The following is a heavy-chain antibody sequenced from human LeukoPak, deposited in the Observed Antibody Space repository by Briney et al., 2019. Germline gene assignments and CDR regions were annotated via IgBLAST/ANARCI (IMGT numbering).Heavy chain of an antibody. J-gene: IGHJ4*02. V-gene: IGHV3-30-3*01. D-gene: IGHD6-13*01. CDR3: ARGSNGWVRISSH. CDR1: GLTSSSYA. CDR2: ISFDVNNQ. Sequence: GGSLRLSCAPSGLTSSSYAMHSVRQGPGRGLGWPAIISFDVNNQYYADSEKGQCPSPRDNNPLYLQMNSLTTEDTAVYYCARGSNGWVRISSHWGQGTLVTVSS.